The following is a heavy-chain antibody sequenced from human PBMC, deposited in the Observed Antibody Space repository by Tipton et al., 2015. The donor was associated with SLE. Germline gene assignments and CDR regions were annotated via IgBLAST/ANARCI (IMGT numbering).Heavy chain of an antibody. CDR1: GGSITSKNYF. CDR2: IYAWGYT. D-gene: IGHD1-26*01. Sequence: GLVKPSQTLTLTCTVSGGSITSKNYFWNWIRQPAGKTLEWIGRIYAWGYTDYNPSLKSRVTISVDTSKNQFSLKLSSVTAADTAVYYCASGSAMSGSYYYFDYWGQGTLVTVSS. J-gene: IGHJ4*02. V-gene: IGHV4-61*02. CDR3: ASGSAMSGSYYYFDY.